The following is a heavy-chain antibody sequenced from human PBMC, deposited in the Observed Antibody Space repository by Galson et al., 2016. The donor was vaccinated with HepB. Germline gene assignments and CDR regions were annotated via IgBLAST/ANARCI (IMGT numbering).Heavy chain of an antibody. V-gene: IGHV4-4*02. CDR2: VYHTGDT. CDR1: GGSINTDNW. D-gene: IGHD6-13*01. J-gene: IGHJ3*02. CDR3: ARIGEYSSSWYTAYDI. Sequence: SETLSLTCAVSGGSINTDNWWSWVRQPPGKGLEWIGQVYHTGDTHYHPSLNNRVTMSVDKSKKQFPLKLTSVTAADTAVYYLARIGEYSSSWYTAYDIWGRGTMVTVSS.